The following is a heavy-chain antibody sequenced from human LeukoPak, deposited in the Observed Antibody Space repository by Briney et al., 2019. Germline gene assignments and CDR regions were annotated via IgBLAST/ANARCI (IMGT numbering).Heavy chain of an antibody. J-gene: IGHJ4*02. D-gene: IGHD3-3*02. CDR3: ARVHSWSGPDY. CDR2: IYHSGST. Sequence: SETLPLTCTVSGYSISTGYYWGWIRQPPGKGLEWIGSIYHSGSTYYNPSLKSRVTISVDTSKNQFSLKLRSVTAADTAVYYCARVHSWSGPDYWGQGTLVTVSS. CDR1: GYSISTGYY. V-gene: IGHV4-38-2*02.